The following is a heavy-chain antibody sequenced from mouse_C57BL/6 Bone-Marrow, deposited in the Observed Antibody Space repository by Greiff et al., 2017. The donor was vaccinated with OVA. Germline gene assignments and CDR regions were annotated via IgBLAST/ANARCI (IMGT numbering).Heavy chain of an antibody. V-gene: IGHV5-15*01. Sequence: DVKLVESGGGLVQPGGSLKLSCAASGFTFSDYGMAWVRQAPRQGPEWVAFISNLAYSIYYADTVTGRFPFSRENAKNTLYLEMSSLRAEDTAMYYCARCYYGSVWFAYWGQGTLVTVSA. CDR3: ARCYYGSVWFAY. D-gene: IGHD1-1*01. CDR1: GFTFSDYG. J-gene: IGHJ3*01. CDR2: ISNLAYSI.